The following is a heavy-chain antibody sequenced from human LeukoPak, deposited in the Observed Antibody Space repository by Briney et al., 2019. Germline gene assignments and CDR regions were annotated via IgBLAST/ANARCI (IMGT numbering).Heavy chain of an antibody. Sequence: GGSLRLSCAASGFPFSNYAVSWVRQAPGKGLEWVSVISGSGGNTYYADSVKGRFTISRDNAKNSLYLQMNSLRAEDTAVYYCARDPRTYYYYMDVWGKGTTVTVSS. CDR1: GFPFSNYA. CDR2: ISGSGGNT. V-gene: IGHV3-23*01. CDR3: ARDPRTYYYYMDV. J-gene: IGHJ6*03.